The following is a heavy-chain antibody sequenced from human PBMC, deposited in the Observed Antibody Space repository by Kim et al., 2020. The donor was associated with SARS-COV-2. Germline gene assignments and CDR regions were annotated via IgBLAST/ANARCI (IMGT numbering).Heavy chain of an antibody. J-gene: IGHJ6*03. CDR2: IKSGGTT. CDR1: GGSISGSQ. Sequence: SETLSLTCTVSGGSISGSQWSWIRQPPGMGLEWVGYIKSGGTTNYNPSLKSRATISENTSKNQFSLQLSSVTAADSAVYFCARVGNNYDFWTGYWEGYM. D-gene: IGHD3-3*01. V-gene: IGHV4-59*12. CDR3: ARVGNNYDFWTGYWEGYM.